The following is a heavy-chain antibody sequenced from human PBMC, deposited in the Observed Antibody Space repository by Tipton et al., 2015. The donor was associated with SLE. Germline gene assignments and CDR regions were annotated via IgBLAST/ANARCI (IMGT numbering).Heavy chain of an antibody. CDR3: AREGYYGPDWFDY. V-gene: IGHV4-39*07. J-gene: IGHJ4*02. CDR1: GGSISSSSYY. CDR2: IYHSGST. D-gene: IGHD3-10*01. Sequence: TLSLTCTVSGGSISSSSYYWGWIRQPPGKGLEWIGSIYHSGSTNYNPSLKSRVTISVDTSKNQFSLKLSSVTAADTAVYYCAREGYYGPDWFDYWGQGTLVTVSS.